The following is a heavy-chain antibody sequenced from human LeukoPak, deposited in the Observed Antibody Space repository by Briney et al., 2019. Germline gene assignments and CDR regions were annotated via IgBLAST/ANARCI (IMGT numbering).Heavy chain of an antibody. V-gene: IGHV3-23*01. CDR1: TFNNYA. Sequence: GGSLRLSCTFTFNNYATNWVRQAPGKGLEWVSAVSAGGATYYADSVKGRFTISRDNSKNTMFLQMNSLRVEDTAVYYCTKGSWFAPWGQGTLVTVSS. CDR2: VSAGGAT. J-gene: IGHJ5*02. CDR3: TKGSWFAP.